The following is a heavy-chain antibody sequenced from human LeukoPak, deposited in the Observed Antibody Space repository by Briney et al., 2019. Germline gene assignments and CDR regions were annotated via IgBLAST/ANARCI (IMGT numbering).Heavy chain of an antibody. Sequence: APVKVSCKASGGSFSSYSSSWLRQAPGQGLEWMGGIIPIFGTANYAQKFQGRVTITTDESTSTAYMELSSLRSEDTAVYYCARDGLSSIAARGGLNWFDPWGQGTLVTVSS. CDR3: ARDGLSSIAARGGLNWFDP. CDR2: IIPIFGTA. J-gene: IGHJ5*02. D-gene: IGHD6-6*01. CDR1: GGSFSSYS. V-gene: IGHV1-69*05.